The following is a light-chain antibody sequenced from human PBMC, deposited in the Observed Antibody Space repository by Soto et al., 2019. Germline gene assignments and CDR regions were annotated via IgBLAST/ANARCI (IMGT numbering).Light chain of an antibody. CDR2: LGS. J-gene: IGKJ1*01. Sequence: DIVMTQSPLSLPVTPGEPASISCRSSQSLLFSNGYNYLDWYLQKPGQSPQLLIYLGSDLASGVPDRFSGSGSGTDFTMKISRVEAEDVGVYYCMQSLQTPWTFGQGTKVEIK. CDR3: MQSLQTPWT. V-gene: IGKV2-28*01. CDR1: QSLLFSNGYNY.